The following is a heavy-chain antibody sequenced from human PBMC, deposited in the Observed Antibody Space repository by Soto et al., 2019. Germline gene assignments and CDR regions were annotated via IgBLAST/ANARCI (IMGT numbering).Heavy chain of an antibody. CDR2: IYYSGST. D-gene: IGHD1-7*01. Sequence: PSETLSLTCTVSGGSISSYYWSWIRQPPGKGLEWIGYIYYSGSTNYNPSLKSRVTISVDTSKNQFSLKLSSVTAADTAVYYCSRLRITGTPSGFDYCGQGTLVTVSS. V-gene: IGHV4-59*08. J-gene: IGHJ4*02. CDR3: SRLRITGTPSGFDY. CDR1: GGSISSYY.